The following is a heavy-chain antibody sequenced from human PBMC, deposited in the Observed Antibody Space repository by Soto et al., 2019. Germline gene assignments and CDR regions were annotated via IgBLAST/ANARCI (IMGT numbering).Heavy chain of an antibody. V-gene: IGHV3-23*01. CDR2: ISGSGGNT. CDR3: XXPXLRSVNDFEY. D-gene: IGHD4-17*01. J-gene: IGHJ4*02. Sequence: EGQMLESGGGLVQPGGSLRLSCATSGFTFSTFALSWVRQAPGKGLEWVAAISGSGGNTHYADSVKGRXTISRDNXXXXXXXXXXXXXXXXXXXXXXXXPXLRSVNDFEYWGQGTLVTVSS. CDR1: GFTFSTFA.